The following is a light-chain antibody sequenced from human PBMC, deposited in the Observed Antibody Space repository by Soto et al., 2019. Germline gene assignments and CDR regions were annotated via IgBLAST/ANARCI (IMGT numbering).Light chain of an antibody. CDR1: QTISSGF. V-gene: IGKV3-20*01. J-gene: IGKJ1*01. CDR2: DAS. CDR3: QQYGSSPET. Sequence: EIVLTQSPGILYLSPGDRATLSCRASQTISSGFLAWYQQKVGQAPRLLIYDASNRATGVPDRFSGSGSGTDFSLTISRLEPEDFAVYHCQQYGSSPETFGQGTKVDIK.